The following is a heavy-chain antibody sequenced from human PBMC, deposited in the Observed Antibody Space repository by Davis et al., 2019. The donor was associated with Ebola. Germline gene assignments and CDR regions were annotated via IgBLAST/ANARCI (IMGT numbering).Heavy chain of an antibody. Sequence: GESLKISCAASRFTFSTYWMHWVRQAPGKGLVWVSRINSDGSSTTYADSVKGRFTISRDNAKNTLFLQMNSRRAEDTAVYYCARGLRGGDSYWGQGTLVTVSS. CDR3: ARGLRGGDSY. CDR1: RFTFSTYW. CDR2: INSDGSST. J-gene: IGHJ4*02. V-gene: IGHV3-74*01. D-gene: IGHD2-21*01.